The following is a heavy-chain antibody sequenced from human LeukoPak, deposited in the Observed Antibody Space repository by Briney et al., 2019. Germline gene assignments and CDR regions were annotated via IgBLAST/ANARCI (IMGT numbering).Heavy chain of an antibody. J-gene: IGHJ1*01. Sequence: ASVKVSCKASGYTFTGYYMHWVRQAPGQGLEWMGWINPNSGGTNYAQKFQGRVTMTRDTSISTAYMELSRLRSDDTAVYYCAGGSGWYWTNAEYFQHWGQGTLVTVSS. D-gene: IGHD6-19*01. CDR2: INPNSGGT. CDR3: AGGSGWYWTNAEYFQH. V-gene: IGHV1-2*02. CDR1: GYTFTGYY.